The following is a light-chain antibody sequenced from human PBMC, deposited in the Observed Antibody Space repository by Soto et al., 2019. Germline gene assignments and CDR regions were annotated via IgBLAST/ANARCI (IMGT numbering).Light chain of an antibody. CDR2: GAS. Sequence: EIVLTQSPGTLSLSPGESATLSCRASQSVSNSYLAWYQQKPGQAPRLLIYGASSRATGIPDRFSGSGSGTDFTLTISRLEPEDFAVYYCQQYDNSRWTFGQGTKVEI. CDR1: QSVSNSY. J-gene: IGKJ1*01. CDR3: QQYDNSRWT. V-gene: IGKV3-20*01.